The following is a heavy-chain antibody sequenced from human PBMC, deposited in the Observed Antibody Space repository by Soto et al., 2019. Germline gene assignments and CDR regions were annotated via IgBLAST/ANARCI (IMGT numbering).Heavy chain of an antibody. V-gene: IGHV3-30*18. CDR3: AKESDGMATISDYYYGMDV. CDR2: ISYDGSNK. J-gene: IGHJ6*02. Sequence: QVQLVESGGGVVQPGRSLRLSCAASGFTFSSYGMHWVRQAPGKGLEWVAVISYDGSNKYYADSVKGRFTISRDNSKNTLYLHMNSLRAEDTAVYYCAKESDGMATISDYYYGMDVWGQGTTVTVSS. CDR1: GFTFSSYG. D-gene: IGHD5-12*01.